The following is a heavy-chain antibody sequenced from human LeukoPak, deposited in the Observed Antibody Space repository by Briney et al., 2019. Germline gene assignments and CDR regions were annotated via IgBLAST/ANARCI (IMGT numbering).Heavy chain of an antibody. CDR1: GYTFTSYG. CDR3: ARVEAVAGTGDY. V-gene: IGHV1-18*01. CDR2: ISAYNGNT. J-gene: IGHJ4*02. Sequence: ASVKVSCKASGYTFTSYGISWVLQAPGQGLEWMGWISAYNGNTNYAQKLQGRVTMTTDTSTSTAYMELRSLRSDDAAVYYCARVEAVAGTGDYWGQGTLVTVSS. D-gene: IGHD6-19*01.